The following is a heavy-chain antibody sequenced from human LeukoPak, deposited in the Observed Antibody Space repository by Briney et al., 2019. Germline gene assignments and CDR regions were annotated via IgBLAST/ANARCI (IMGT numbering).Heavy chain of an antibody. CDR1: SGSINSYY. J-gene: IGHJ4*02. D-gene: IGHD1-26*01. CDR2: IYTTGAT. CDR3: GRQGYTACYYFLDF. V-gene: IGHV4-4*07. Sequence: SETLSLTCTVSSGSINSYYWGWVRQPPGKGLEWIGRIYTTGATQYNPSLKSRVTMSIDTSTNQFSLNLRSMTAADTAVYYCGRQGYTACYYFLDFWSQGTLVAVS.